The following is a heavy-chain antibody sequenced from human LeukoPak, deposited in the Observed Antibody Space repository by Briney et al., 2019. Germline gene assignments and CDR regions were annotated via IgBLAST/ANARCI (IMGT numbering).Heavy chain of an antibody. J-gene: IGHJ4*02. Sequence: GGSLRFSCAASGFTFSSYAMSWVSQAPGKGLEWVSAISGSGGSTYYADYVKGRFTISRDNSKNTLYLQMNSLRAEDTAVYYCAKDAAEYYDSSGYHDYWGQGTLVTVSS. CDR1: GFTFSSYA. CDR2: ISGSGGST. V-gene: IGHV3-23*01. CDR3: AKDAAEYYDSSGYHDY. D-gene: IGHD3-22*01.